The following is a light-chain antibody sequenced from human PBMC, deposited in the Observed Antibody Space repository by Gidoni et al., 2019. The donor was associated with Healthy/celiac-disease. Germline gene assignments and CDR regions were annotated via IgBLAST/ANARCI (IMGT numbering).Light chain of an antibody. CDR2: GNS. Sequence: QSVLTQPPSVSGAPGQRVTISCTGSSSNIGAGYDVHWYQQLPGTAPKLLIHGNSNRPSEVPDRFSGSKSGTSASLAITALQAEDEADYYCQSYDSSLSVVFGGGTKLTVL. CDR3: QSYDSSLSVV. CDR1: SSNIGAGYD. V-gene: IGLV1-40*01. J-gene: IGLJ2*01.